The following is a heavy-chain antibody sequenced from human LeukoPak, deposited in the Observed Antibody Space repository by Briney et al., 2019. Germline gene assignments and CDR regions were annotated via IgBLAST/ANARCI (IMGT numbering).Heavy chain of an antibody. D-gene: IGHD5-12*01. CDR3: ARHYSGYNFGCDY. V-gene: IGHV1-3*01. J-gene: IGHJ4*02. CDR1: GYTFTSYG. Sequence: ASVKVSCKASGYTFTSYGISWVRQAPGQRLEWMGWINAGNGNTKYSQKFQGRVTITRDTSASTAYMELSSLRSEDTAVYYCARHYSGYNFGCDYWGQGTLVTVSS. CDR2: INAGNGNT.